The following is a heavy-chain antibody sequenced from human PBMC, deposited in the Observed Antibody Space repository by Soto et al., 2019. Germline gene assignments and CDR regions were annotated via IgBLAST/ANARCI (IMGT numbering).Heavy chain of an antibody. V-gene: IGHV1-69*01. Sequence: QVQLVQSVAEVKKPGSSVKVSCKASGGTFSSYAISWVRQAPGQGLEWMGGIIPIFGTANYAQKFQGRFTITAAESTSIAYMALSSMRSEDTAVYYCVRYGSGSLETPFDYWGQGTLVTVSS. CDR2: IIPIFGTA. CDR1: GGTFSSYA. CDR3: VRYGSGSLETPFDY. J-gene: IGHJ4*02. D-gene: IGHD3-10*01.